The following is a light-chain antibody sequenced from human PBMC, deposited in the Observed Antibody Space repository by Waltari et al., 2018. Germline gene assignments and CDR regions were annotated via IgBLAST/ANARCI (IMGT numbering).Light chain of an antibody. J-gene: IGKJ5*01. Sequence: EIVLTQSPGTLSLSPGERATLSCRASQSVNNIYLAWSQQRPGQAPRLLIFGASRRATGVPDRFSGIGSGTDFTLTISRLEPEDFAVYYCQQYGSSPRVTFGQGTRLEIK. V-gene: IGKV3-20*01. CDR1: QSVNNIY. CDR2: GAS. CDR3: QQYGSSPRVT.